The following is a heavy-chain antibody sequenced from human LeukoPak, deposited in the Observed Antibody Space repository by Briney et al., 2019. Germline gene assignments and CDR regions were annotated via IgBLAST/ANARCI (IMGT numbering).Heavy chain of an antibody. V-gene: IGHV3-33*01. CDR2: IWYDGSNK. J-gene: IGHJ4*02. CDR3: ARDLDGYYFDY. D-gene: IGHD2-2*03. CDR1: GFTFSSYG. Sequence: GGSLRLSCAASGFTFSSYGMHWVRQAPGKGLEWVAVIWYDGSNKYYADSVKGRFTISRDNSKNTLYLQVNSLRAEDTAVYYCARDLDGYYFDYWGQGTLVTVSS.